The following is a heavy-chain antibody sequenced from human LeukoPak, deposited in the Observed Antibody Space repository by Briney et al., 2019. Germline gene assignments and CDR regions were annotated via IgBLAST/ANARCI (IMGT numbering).Heavy chain of an antibody. CDR3: ARDSSGWYYFDY. Sequence: GGSLRLSCAASGFTFDDYGMSWVRQAPGKGLEWVSGINWNGGSTGYADSVKGRFTISRDNAKNSLYLQMNSLRAEDTAVYYCARDSSGWYYFDYWGQGILVTVSS. CDR2: INWNGGST. CDR1: GFTFDDYG. J-gene: IGHJ4*02. V-gene: IGHV3-20*04. D-gene: IGHD6-19*01.